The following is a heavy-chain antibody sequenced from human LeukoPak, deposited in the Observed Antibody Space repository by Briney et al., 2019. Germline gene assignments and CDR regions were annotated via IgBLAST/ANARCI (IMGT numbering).Heavy chain of an antibody. D-gene: IGHD2-2*01. V-gene: IGHV3-53*01. CDR3: ARDARVAPTNIYAFDI. CDR1: GFTVSSNY. J-gene: IGHJ3*02. CDR2: IYSGGTT. Sequence: GGSLRLSCAASGFTVSSNYMNWVRQAPGKGLEWVSVIYSGGTTYYADSVKGRFTISRDNSKNTLYLQMNSLRVEDTAVYYCARDARVAPTNIYAFDIWGQGTMVTVSS.